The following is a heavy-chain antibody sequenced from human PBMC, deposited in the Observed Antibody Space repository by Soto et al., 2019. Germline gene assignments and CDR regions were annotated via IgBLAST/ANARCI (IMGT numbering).Heavy chain of an antibody. CDR3: ARTPRGYDFWSGYYTHNWFDP. CDR1: GGSFSGYY. CDR2: INHSGST. V-gene: IGHV4-34*01. D-gene: IGHD3-3*01. Sequence: SETLSLTCAVYGGSFSGYYWSWIRQPPGKGLEWIGEINHSGSTNYNPSLKSRVPISVDTSKNQFSLKLSSVTAADTAVYYCARTPRGYDFWSGYYTHNWFDPWGQGTLVTVSS. J-gene: IGHJ5*02.